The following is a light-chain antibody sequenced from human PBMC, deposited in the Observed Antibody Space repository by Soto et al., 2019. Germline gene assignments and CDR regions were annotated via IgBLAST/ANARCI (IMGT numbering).Light chain of an antibody. CDR1: QSVSSSY. CDR2: DAS. J-gene: IGKJ5*01. V-gene: IGKV3D-20*01. CDR3: QQYGSSPSIT. Sequence: EIVLTQSPGTLSLSPGERATLSCRASQSVSSSYLAWYQQKPGLAPRLLIYDASSRATGIPDRFSGSGSGTDFTLTISRLEPEDFAVYYCQQYGSSPSITFGQGTRLEIK.